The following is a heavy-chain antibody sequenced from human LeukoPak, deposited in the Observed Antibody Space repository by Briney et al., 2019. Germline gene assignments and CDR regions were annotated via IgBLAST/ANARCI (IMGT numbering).Heavy chain of an antibody. V-gene: IGHV4-39*01. J-gene: IGHJ4*02. D-gene: IGHD3-22*01. CDR3: ARSGYDSSGYHDN. CDR1: GGSISSSSYY. CDR2: IYYSGST. Sequence: SETLSLTCTVSGGSISSSSYYWGWIRQPPGKGLEWIGSIYYSGSTYYNPSLKSRVTISVDTSKNQFSLKLSSVTAADTAVYYCARSGYDSSGYHDNWGQGSLATVSS.